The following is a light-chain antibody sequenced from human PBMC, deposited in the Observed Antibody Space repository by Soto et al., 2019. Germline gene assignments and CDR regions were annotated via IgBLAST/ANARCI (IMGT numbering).Light chain of an antibody. J-gene: IGKJ4*01. V-gene: IGKV3-11*01. CDR2: DAS. CDR3: QQRSKGLT. CDR1: QSVDNY. Sequence: EIVLTQSPATLSLSPGETATLSCRASQSVDNYVAWYQQRPGQSPRLLIYDASNRATGIPARFSGGGSGTDFTLTISSLEPEDFAVYYCQQRSKGLTFGGGTKVEIK.